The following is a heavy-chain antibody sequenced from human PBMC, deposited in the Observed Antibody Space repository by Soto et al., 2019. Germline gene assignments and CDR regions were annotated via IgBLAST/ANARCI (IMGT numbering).Heavy chain of an antibody. CDR1: GGTFSSYA. J-gene: IGHJ6*02. D-gene: IGHD2-2*01. V-gene: IGHV1-69*01. Sequence: QVQLVQSGAEVKKPGSSVKVSCKASGGTFSSYAISWVRQAPGQGLEWMGGIIPIFGTANYAQKFQGRVTITADESTSTAYMELSSLRSEDTAVYYCARDRYCSSTSCCSKFDYGMDVWGQGTTVTVSS. CDR2: IIPIFGTA. CDR3: ARDRYCSSTSCCSKFDYGMDV.